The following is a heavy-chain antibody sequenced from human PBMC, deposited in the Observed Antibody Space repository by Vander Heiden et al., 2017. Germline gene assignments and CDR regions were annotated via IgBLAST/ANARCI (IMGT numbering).Heavy chain of an antibody. J-gene: IGHJ6*02. CDR1: GGSISSYY. V-gene: IGHV4-59*08. CDR2: IYYRGST. CDR3: AAGEGVMDV. D-gene: IGHD3-10*01. Sequence: QVQLQESGPGLVKPSETLSLTCTVSGGSISSYYWSWIRQPPGKGLEWIGYIYYRGSTNDNPPLKSRVTISGDTSKNQLSMKMSSVTAADTAVYYCAAGEGVMDVWGQGTTVTVYS.